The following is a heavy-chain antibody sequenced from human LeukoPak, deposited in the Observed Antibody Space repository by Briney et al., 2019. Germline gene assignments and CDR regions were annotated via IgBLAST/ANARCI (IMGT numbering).Heavy chain of an antibody. CDR2: ISVYNGNT. J-gene: IGHJ4*02. V-gene: IGHV1-18*01. D-gene: IGHD7-27*01. CDR3: ARESPGDFDY. Sequence: GSVKVSCKAAGYTXTSHGISWVRQAPGQGFEWMGWISVYNGNTNYPQKLQGRVTLTTDTSTNTAYMELRSLRSDDTAVYYCARESPGDFDYWGQGTLVTVSS. CDR1: GYTXTSHG.